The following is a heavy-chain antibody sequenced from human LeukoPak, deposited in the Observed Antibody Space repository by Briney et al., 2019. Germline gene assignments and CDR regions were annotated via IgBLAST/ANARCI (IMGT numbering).Heavy chain of an antibody. CDR3: ARAQGHILTGYDY. J-gene: IGHJ4*02. CDR1: GGSISTYY. D-gene: IGHD3-9*01. CDR2: VYYSGST. V-gene: IGHV4-59*01. Sequence: SETLSLTCTVSGGSISTYYWSWIRQPPGKGLEWIGYVYYSGSTNYNPSLKSRVTIPVDTSKNQFSLKLSSVTAADTAVYYCARAQGHILTGYDYWGQGTLVTVSS.